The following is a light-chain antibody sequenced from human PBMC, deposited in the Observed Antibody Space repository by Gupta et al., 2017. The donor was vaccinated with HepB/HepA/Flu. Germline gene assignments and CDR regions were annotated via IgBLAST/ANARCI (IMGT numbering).Light chain of an antibody. CDR3: ASWDDSLSGAVV. CDR2: RDS. Sequence: QSVLTQLPSASATPGQTVPISCSRRSPNIGTPSLDWYQRLPGTAPKLLIFRDSQRPSGVPDRFSGSKSGTAASLTISGRRAEDEAEYDCASWDDSLSGAVVFGGGTKLTVL. J-gene: IGLJ2*01. V-gene: IGLV1-47*01. CDR1: SPNIGTPS.